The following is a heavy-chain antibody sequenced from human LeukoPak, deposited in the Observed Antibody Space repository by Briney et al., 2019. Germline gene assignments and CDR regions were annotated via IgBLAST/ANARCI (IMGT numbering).Heavy chain of an antibody. CDR3: ARGVGYSDSSGYF. CDR2: IKQDGSEK. J-gene: IGHJ4*02. V-gene: IGHV3-7*04. Sequence: GGSLRLSCAASGFTFSNYWMSWVRQAPGKGLEWVANIKQDGSEKYYVDSVKGRFTMSRDNAKNSLYLQMNSLRVEDTAVYYCARGVGYSDSSGYFWGQGTLVSVSS. CDR1: GFTFSNYW. D-gene: IGHD3-22*01.